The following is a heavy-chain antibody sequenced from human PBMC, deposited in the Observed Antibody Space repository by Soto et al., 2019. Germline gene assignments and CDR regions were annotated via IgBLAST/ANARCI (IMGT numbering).Heavy chain of an antibody. J-gene: IGHJ4*02. D-gene: IGHD4-17*01. CDR3: ARAPAMLRYNFGC. V-gene: IGHV3-49*04. CDR1: GFPFGDYP. CDR2: IRSKAYGESA. Sequence: GGSLRLSCSTSGFPFGDYPIAWVRQAPGKGLEWLTFIRSKAYGESAEYAASVRGRFTISRDDSKGIAYLEMNNLNTGDTAVYFWARAPAMLRYNFGCWGQGARV.